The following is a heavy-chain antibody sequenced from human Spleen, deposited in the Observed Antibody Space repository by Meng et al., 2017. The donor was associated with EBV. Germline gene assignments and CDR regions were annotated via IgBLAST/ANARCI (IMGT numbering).Heavy chain of an antibody. Sequence: EVQVMEAGGGLVQPGGSLRLSCADSGFTLSSYWVHWVRQAPGKGLVWVSRINSDGNVITYADSVKGRFTISRDNAKNTVYLQMNNVRVEDTAVYYCAKDCFEAKDSWGQGTLVTVSS. D-gene: IGHD2-21*01. V-gene: IGHV3-74*01. CDR2: INSDGNVI. J-gene: IGHJ4*02. CDR3: AKDCFEAKDS. CDR1: GFTLSSYW.